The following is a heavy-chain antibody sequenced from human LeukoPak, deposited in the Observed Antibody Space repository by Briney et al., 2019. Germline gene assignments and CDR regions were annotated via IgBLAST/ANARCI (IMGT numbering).Heavy chain of an antibody. CDR3: ARGGASADARRFDP. Sequence: SVKVSCKASGYAFTSHDIDWVRQASGQGLEWIGWLNPNSGNTGYAQKFKGRVTITSSTSTSTVFMELGSLTSKDTAVYYCARGGASADARRFDPWGQGTLVTVSS. CDR1: GYAFTSHD. J-gene: IGHJ5*02. CDR2: LNPNSGNT. D-gene: IGHD1-26*01. V-gene: IGHV1-8*01.